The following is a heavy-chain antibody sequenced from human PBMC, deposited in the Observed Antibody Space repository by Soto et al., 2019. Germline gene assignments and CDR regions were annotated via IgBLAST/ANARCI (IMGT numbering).Heavy chain of an antibody. V-gene: IGHV3-9*01. Sequence: GGSLRLSCVAFGFNFEDYAMHWIRQAPGKGLEWVSGINWNSGITGYADSVKGRFTISRDNANNSLHLEMSSLKTEDTALYYCARGRGALTVVSNWFDPWGQGTLVTVSS. CDR1: GFNFEDYA. D-gene: IGHD2-15*01. CDR3: ARGRGALTVVSNWFDP. J-gene: IGHJ5*02. CDR2: INWNSGIT.